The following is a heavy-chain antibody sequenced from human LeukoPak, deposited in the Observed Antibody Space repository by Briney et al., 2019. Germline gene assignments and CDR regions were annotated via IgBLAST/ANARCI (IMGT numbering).Heavy chain of an antibody. J-gene: IGHJ6*02. V-gene: IGHV3-21*01. D-gene: IGHD6-19*01. CDR1: GFTFSSYS. CDR3: AREYSSGWYGGYYYYYYGMDV. Sequence: GGSLRLSCAASGFTFSSYSMNWVRQAPGKGLEWVSSISSSSSYIYYADSVKGRFTISRDNAKNSLYLQMNSLRAEDTAVYYCAREYSSGWYGGYYYYYYGMDVWGQGTTVTVSS. CDR2: ISSSSSYI.